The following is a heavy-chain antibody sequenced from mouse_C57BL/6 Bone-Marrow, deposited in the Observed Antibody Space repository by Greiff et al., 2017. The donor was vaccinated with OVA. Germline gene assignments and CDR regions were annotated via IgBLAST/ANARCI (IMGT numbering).Heavy chain of an antibody. Sequence: QVQLQQPGAELVKPGASVKLSCKASGYTFTSYWMHWVKQRPGQGLEWIGMIHPNSGSTNYNEKFKSKATLTVDKSSSTAYMQLSSLTSEDSAVFYCARGGSSRCSYAWDYWGQGTSVTVSS. CDR2: IHPNSGST. V-gene: IGHV1-64*01. CDR1: GYTFTSYW. J-gene: IGHJ4*01. CDR3: ARGGSSRCSYAWDY. D-gene: IGHD1-1*01.